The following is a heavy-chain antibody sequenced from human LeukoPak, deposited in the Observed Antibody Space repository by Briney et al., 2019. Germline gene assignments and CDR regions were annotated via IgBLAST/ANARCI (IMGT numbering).Heavy chain of an antibody. V-gene: IGHV3-48*03. J-gene: IGHJ6*03. CDR3: AELGITMIGGV. Sequence: PGGSLRLSCAASGFTFSSHEMNWVRQAPGKELEWVSYISSSGSTIYYADSVKGRFTISRDNAKNSLYLQMDSLRAEDTAVYYCAELGITMIGGVWGKGTTVTIS. CDR2: ISSSGSTI. CDR1: GFTFSSHE. D-gene: IGHD3-10*02.